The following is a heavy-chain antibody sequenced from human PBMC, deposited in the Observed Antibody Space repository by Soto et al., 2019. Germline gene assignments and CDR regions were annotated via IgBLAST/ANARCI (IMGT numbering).Heavy chain of an antibody. CDR3: GIAARHYYYYGMDV. D-gene: IGHD6-6*01. CDR1: GGTFSSYG. Sequence: GASVKVSCKASGGTFSSYGIDWVRQAPVQGLEWRGGIIPIFGTANYAQKFQGRVTITADESTSTAYMELSSLRSEDTAVYYCGIAARHYYYYGMDVWGQGTTVTVSS. CDR2: IIPIFGTA. J-gene: IGHJ6*02. V-gene: IGHV1-69*13.